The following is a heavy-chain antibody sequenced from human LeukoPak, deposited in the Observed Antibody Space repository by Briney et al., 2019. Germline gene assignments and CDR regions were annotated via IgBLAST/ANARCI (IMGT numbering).Heavy chain of an antibody. D-gene: IGHD6-13*01. V-gene: IGHV3-23*01. CDR2: ISGSGGST. CDR3: ARDHYSSWYSDY. J-gene: IGHJ4*02. CDR1: GFTFSSYA. Sequence: GGSLRLSCAASGFTFSSYAMSWVRQAPGKGLEWVSAISGSGGSTYYADSVKGRFTISRDNAKNSLYLQMNSLRAEDTAVYYCARDHYSSWYSDYWGQGTLVTVSS.